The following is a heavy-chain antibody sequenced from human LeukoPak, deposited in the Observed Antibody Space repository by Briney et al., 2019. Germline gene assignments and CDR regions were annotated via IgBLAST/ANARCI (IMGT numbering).Heavy chain of an antibody. CDR2: IYYSGST. V-gene: IGHV4-39*07. CDR1: GGSISSSSYY. CDR3: ARDPSYSSSQTPPWLTTYYYYYYMDV. J-gene: IGHJ6*03. Sequence: PSETLSLTCTVSGGSISSSSYYWGWIRQPPGKGLEWIGSIYYSGSTYYNPSLKSRVTISVDTSKNQFSLKLSSVTAADTAVYYCARDPSYSSSQTPPWLTTYYYYYYMDVWGKGTTVTVSS. D-gene: IGHD6-13*01.